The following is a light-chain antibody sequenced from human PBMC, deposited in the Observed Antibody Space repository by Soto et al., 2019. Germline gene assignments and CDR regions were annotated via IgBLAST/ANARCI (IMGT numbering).Light chain of an antibody. V-gene: IGLV2-14*01. CDR2: EIN. J-gene: IGLJ3*02. CDR3: SSYTSSNTWV. CDR1: SSDVGDYNF. Sequence: QSVLTQPASVSGSPGQSITISCTGTSSDVGDYNFVSWFQQHPGKAPKLMIYEINNRPSGVSNRFSGSKSGNTASLTISGLQAEDESDYYCSSYTSSNTWVFGGGTKVTVL.